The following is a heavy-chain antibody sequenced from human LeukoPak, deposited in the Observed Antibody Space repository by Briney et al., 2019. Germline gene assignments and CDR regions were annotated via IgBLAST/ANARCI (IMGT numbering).Heavy chain of an antibody. CDR2: ISSSSSYI. CDR1: GFTFSSST. D-gene: IGHD2-8*01. CDR3: AREGIVLMVYHFDY. J-gene: IGHJ4*02. V-gene: IGHV3-21*01. Sequence: GGSLRLSCATSGFTFSSSTMTWVRQAPGKGLEWVSSISSSSSYISYADSVKGRFTISRNNAKNSLSLQMNSLRAEDTAVYYCAREGIVLMVYHFDYWGQGTLVTVSS.